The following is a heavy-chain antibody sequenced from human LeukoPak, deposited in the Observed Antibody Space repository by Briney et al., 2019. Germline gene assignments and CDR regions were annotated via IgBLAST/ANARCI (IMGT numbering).Heavy chain of an antibody. D-gene: IGHD3-16*01. CDR1: GDSITTKSYW. CDR3: ARRGIWDLQFGNWFDP. V-gene: IGHV4-39*01. Sequence: SETLPLTCSISGDSITTKSYWWGWIRQSRGEGLEWIGSIFSSGNSYYNPSLKTRATISPDTSKNQYSMRLTSVTAADTAISYCARRGIWDLQFGNWFDPWGQGIL. J-gene: IGHJ5*02. CDR2: IFSSGNS.